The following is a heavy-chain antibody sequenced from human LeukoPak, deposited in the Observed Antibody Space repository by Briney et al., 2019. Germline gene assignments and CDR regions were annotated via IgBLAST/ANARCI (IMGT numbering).Heavy chain of an antibody. Sequence: GGSLRLSCTASGFTFGDYAMSWVRQAPGKGLEWVGFIRSKAYGGTTEYAASVKGRFTISRDDSKSIAHLQMNSLKTEDTAVYYCARHTGSTGYSFWAIDYWGQGTLVTVSS. V-gene: IGHV3-49*04. CDR1: GFTFGDYA. D-gene: IGHD5-18*01. CDR2: IRSKAYGGTT. CDR3: ARHTGSTGYSFWAIDY. J-gene: IGHJ4*02.